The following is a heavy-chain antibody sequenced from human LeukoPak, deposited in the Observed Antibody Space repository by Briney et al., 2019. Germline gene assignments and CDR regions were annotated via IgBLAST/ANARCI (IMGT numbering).Heavy chain of an antibody. CDR2: IGTAGDP. D-gene: IGHD3-22*01. CDR3: ARTTYYYDSSGRRSAAFDI. CDR1: GFTFSSYD. V-gene: IGHV3-13*05. Sequence: GGSLRLSCAASGFTFSSYDMHWVRQATGKGLEWVSAIGTAGDPYYPGSVKGRFTISRENAKNSLNLQMNSLRAGDTAVYYCARTTYYYDSSGRRSAAFDIWGQGTMVTVSS. J-gene: IGHJ3*02.